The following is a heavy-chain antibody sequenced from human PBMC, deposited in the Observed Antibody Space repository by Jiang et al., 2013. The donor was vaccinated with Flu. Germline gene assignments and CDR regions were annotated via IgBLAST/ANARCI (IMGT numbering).Heavy chain of an antibody. CDR2: ISYDGSNK. CDR3: ARDSPYGMDV. V-gene: IGHV3-30*04. CDR1: GFTFSSYA. Sequence: GGGVVQPGRSLRLSCAASGFTFSSYAMHWVRQAPGKGLEWVAVISYDGSNKYYADSVKGRFTISRDNSKNTLYLQMNSLRAEDTAVYYCARDSPYGMDVWGQGTTVTVSS. J-gene: IGHJ6*02.